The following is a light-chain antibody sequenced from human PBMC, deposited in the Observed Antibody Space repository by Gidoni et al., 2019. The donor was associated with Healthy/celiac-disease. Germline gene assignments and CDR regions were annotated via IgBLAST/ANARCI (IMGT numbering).Light chain of an antibody. CDR1: QGISSY. Sequence: AILMTHSPSSFSASTGDRVTITCRASQGISSYLAWYQQKPGKAPKLLIYAASTLQSGVPSRFSGSGSGTDFTLTISCLQSEDFATYYCQQYYSYPRTFGQGTKVEIK. CDR2: AAS. J-gene: IGKJ1*01. CDR3: QQYYSYPRT. V-gene: IGKV1-8*01.